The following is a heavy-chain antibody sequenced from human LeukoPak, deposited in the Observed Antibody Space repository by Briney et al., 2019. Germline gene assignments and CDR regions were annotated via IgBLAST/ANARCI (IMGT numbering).Heavy chain of an antibody. CDR2: MNPNSGNT. D-gene: IGHD6-13*01. Sequence: ASVKVSCKASGYTFTSYDINWVRQATGQGLEWMGWMNPNSGNTGYAQKFQGRVTMTRNTSISTAYMELSSLRSEDTAVYYCARGRYSSSWYVIYYYYYMDVWGKGTTVTVSS. CDR3: ARGRYSSSWYVIYYYYYMDV. V-gene: IGHV1-8*01. CDR1: GYTFTSYD. J-gene: IGHJ6*03.